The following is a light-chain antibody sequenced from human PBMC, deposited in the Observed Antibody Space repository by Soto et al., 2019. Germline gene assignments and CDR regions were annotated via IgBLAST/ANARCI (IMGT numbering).Light chain of an antibody. CDR3: QPYNSDSRT. J-gene: IGKJ1*01. Sequence: DIQMTQSPSTLCASVGDTVTITCRASQSISTYLAWYQQKPGAAPNLLIYKASTLERGVPSRFSGSGSGTEFTLTIRSLQPDDFGTYYCQPYNSDSRTFGQGTKVDMK. V-gene: IGKV1-5*03. CDR1: QSISTY. CDR2: KAS.